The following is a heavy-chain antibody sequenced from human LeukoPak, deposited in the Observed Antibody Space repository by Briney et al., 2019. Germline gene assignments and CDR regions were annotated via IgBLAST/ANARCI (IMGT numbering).Heavy chain of an antibody. J-gene: IGHJ3*02. V-gene: IGHV3-53*01. D-gene: IGHD5/OR15-5a*01. CDR3: AKTRSTNPDDTFDI. CDR2: LYTDGKT. CDR1: GFTVSRKY. Sequence: PGGSLRLSCAASGFTVSRKYMAWVRQAPGKGLEWVSTLYTDGKTYYTDSVEGRFTISRDEIQNTLDLQMNFLRAEDTAVYYCAKTRSTNPDDTFDIWGHGTLVTVSS.